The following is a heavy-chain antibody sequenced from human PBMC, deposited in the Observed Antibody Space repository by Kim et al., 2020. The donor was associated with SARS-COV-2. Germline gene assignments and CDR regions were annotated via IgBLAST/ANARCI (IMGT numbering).Heavy chain of an antibody. CDR1: GYSFTSYW. V-gene: IGHV5-10-1*01. D-gene: IGHD6-13*01. CDR2: IDPSDSYT. Sequence: GESLKISCKGSGYSFTSYWISWVRQMPGKGLEWMGRIDPSDSYTNYSPSFQGHVTISADKSIRTAYLQWSSLKASDTAMYYCARQGSSSSYYYYGMDVWGQGTTVTVSS. CDR3: ARQGSSSSYYYYGMDV. J-gene: IGHJ6*02.